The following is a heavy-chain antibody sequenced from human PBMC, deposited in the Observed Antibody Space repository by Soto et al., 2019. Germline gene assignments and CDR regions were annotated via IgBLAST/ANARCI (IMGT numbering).Heavy chain of an antibody. CDR3: FWESKFYSAWR. Sequence: VPVVESGGGLVKPGGSLRLSCTVSGLTFSDAWLNWVRQAPGKGLEWVGRIKSKAGSATPDYAAPVKGRFTISRDGAQGRLYLQMNSLQTDDAAVYYCFWESKFYSAWRWGQGTLVTVST. J-gene: IGHJ4*02. CDR2: IKSKAGSATP. V-gene: IGHV3-15*07. D-gene: IGHD3-10*01. CDR1: GLTFSDAW.